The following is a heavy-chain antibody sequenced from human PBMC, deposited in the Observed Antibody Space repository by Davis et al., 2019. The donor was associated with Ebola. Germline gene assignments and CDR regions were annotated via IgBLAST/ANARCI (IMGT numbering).Heavy chain of an antibody. Sequence: PGGSLRLSCKGSGYSFTSYWIGWVRQMPGKGLEWMGIVYPDNSDTRYSPSFQGQVTLSADKSINTAYLQWSSLKASDTAMYYCARESLTNTGDYNGMDVWGKGTTVTVSS. J-gene: IGHJ6*04. V-gene: IGHV5-51*01. CDR1: GYSFTSYW. CDR3: ARESLTNTGDYNGMDV. CDR2: VYPDNSDT. D-gene: IGHD2-8*01.